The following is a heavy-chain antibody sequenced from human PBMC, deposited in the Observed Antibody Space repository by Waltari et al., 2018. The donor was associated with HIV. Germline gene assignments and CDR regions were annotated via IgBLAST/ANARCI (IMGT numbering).Heavy chain of an antibody. J-gene: IGHJ3*02. CDR1: GCTFSLYW. CDR3: ARMGLMMYAIGAFDI. V-gene: IGHV3-7*01. CDR2: IKQDGSEK. Sequence: EVQLVESGGGLVQPGGSLRLSGAASGCTFSLYWMGWVRQAPGKGLEWVANIKQDGSEKHYVDSVKGRFTISRDNAKKSLYLQMNSLRAEDTAVYYCARMGLMMYAIGAFDIWGQGIMVTVSS. D-gene: IGHD2-8*01.